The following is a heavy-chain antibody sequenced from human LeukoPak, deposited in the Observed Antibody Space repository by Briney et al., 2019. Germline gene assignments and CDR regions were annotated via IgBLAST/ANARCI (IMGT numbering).Heavy chain of an antibody. J-gene: IGHJ4*02. CDR3: ARVRGITMIVVGNYFDY. CDR2: ISSSSSYI. V-gene: IGHV3-21*01. D-gene: IGHD3-22*01. Sequence: GGSLRLSCAASGFTFSSYSMNWVRQAPGKGLEWVSSISSSSSYIYYADSVKGRFTISRDNAKNSLYLQMNSLRAEDTAVYYCARVRGITMIVVGNYFDYWGQGTPVTVSS. CDR1: GFTFSSYS.